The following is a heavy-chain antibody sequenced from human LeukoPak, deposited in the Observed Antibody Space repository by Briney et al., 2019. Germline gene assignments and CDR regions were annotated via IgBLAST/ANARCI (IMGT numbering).Heavy chain of an antibody. Sequence: SETLSLTCTVSGGSISSYYWSWIRQPPGKGLEWIGYIYYSGSTNYNPSLKSRVTISVDTSKNQFSLKLSSVTAADTAVYYCARITVTPPSNAFDIWGQGTMVTVSS. CDR3: ARITVTPPSNAFDI. CDR1: GGSISSYY. CDR2: IYYSGST. V-gene: IGHV4-59*08. J-gene: IGHJ3*02. D-gene: IGHD4-17*01.